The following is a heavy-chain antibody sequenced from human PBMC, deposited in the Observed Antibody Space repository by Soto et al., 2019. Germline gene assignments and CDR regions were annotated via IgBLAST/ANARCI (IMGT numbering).Heavy chain of an antibody. D-gene: IGHD3-10*01. CDR3: ASSDPYYYANDY. CDR2: IYYSGST. J-gene: IGHJ4*02. Sequence: SETLSLTCTVSGGSISSGDYYWSWIRQPPGKGLEWIGYIYYSGSTYYNPSLKSRVTMSVDTSKNQFSLKLSSVTAADTAVYYCASSDPYYYANDYWGQGTLVTVSS. CDR1: GGSISSGDYY. V-gene: IGHV4-30-4*01.